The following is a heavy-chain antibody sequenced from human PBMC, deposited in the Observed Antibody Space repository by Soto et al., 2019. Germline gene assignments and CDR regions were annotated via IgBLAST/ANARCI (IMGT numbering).Heavy chain of an antibody. CDR2: ISSSSSYI. J-gene: IGHJ6*02. CDR1: GFTFSSYS. V-gene: IGHV3-21*01. CDR3: ARDISCSSTSCYSWFGCYYYGMDV. D-gene: IGHD2-2*01. Sequence: LRLSCAASGFTFSSYSMNWVRQAPGKGLEWVSSISSSSSYIYYADSVKGRFTISRDNAKNSLYLQMNSLRAEDTAVYYCARDISCSSTSCYSWFGCYYYGMDVWGQGTTVTVSS.